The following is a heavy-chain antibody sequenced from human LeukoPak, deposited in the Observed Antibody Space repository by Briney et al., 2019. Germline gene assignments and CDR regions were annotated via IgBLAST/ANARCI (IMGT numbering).Heavy chain of an antibody. CDR2: FDPEDGET. J-gene: IGHJ4*02. D-gene: IGHD3-3*01. CDR1: GYTFTGYY. Sequence: ASVKVSCKASGYTFTGYYMHWVRQAPGKGLEWMGGFDPEDGETIYAQKFQGRVTMTEDTSTDTAYMELSSLRSEDTAVYYCAVSPSKLRFLEWLSFDYWGQGTLVTVSS. V-gene: IGHV1-24*01. CDR3: AVSPSKLRFLEWLSFDY.